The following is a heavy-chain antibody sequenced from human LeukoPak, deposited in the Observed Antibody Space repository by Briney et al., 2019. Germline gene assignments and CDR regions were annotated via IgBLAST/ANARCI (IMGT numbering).Heavy chain of an antibody. CDR1: GFTFSDYY. Sequence: GGSLRLSCAASGFTFSDYYMSWVRQAPGKGLEWVSIIYSDGSTYYADSVKGRFTISRDTSKNTLFLQMNSLRAEDTAVYYCARIYSGSHYSWGQGTQVTISS. J-gene: IGHJ4*02. CDR3: ARIYSGSHYS. CDR2: IYSDGST. V-gene: IGHV3-53*01. D-gene: IGHD1-26*01.